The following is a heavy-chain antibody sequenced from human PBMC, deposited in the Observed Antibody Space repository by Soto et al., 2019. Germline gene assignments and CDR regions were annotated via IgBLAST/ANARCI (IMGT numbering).Heavy chain of an antibody. D-gene: IGHD3-3*01. CDR3: ARGQRFSDWFDP. V-gene: IGHV4-4*07. CDR1: GGAISTYY. J-gene: IGHJ5*02. CDR2: IYSSGST. Sequence: SETLSLTCTVSGGAISTYYWTWIRQTAGKGLEWIGRIYSSGSTKYNPALQSRGTMSLDTSNNQFSLRLTSVTAADTAVYYCARGQRFSDWFDPWGQGTLVTVS.